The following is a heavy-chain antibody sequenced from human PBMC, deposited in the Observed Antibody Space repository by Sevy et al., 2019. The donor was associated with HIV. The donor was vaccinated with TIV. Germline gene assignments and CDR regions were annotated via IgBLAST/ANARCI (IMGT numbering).Heavy chain of an antibody. J-gene: IGHJ6*02. Sequence: SRTISLTCAISGDSVSSNSAAWNWIRQSPSRGLEWLGRTYYRSKWYNDYAVSVKSRITINPDTSKNQFSLQLNSVTPEDTAVYYCARDQGGSYSGLLYYYYYYGMDVWGQGTTVTVSS. D-gene: IGHD1-26*01. CDR2: TYYRSKWYN. CDR1: GDSVSSNSAA. V-gene: IGHV6-1*01. CDR3: ARDQGGSYSGLLYYYYYYGMDV.